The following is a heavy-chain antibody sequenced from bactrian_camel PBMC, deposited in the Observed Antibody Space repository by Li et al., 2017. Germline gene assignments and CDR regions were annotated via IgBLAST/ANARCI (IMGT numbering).Heavy chain of an antibody. J-gene: IGHJ4*01. CDR3: ANLDGHY. V-gene: IGHV3S1*01. Sequence: HVQLVESGGGSVKAGGSLTLTCVASGYTYNHYCMGWFRLAPGKEREGVAIIDADGSTFYADSVAGRFTISQANSMNTMSLQMNDLKPEDTAMYYCANLDGHYWGQGTQVTVS. CDR1: GYTYNHYC. CDR2: IIDADGST.